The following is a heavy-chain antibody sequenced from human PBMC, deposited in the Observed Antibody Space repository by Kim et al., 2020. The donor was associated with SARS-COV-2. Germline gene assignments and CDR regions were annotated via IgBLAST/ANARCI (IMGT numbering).Heavy chain of an antibody. CDR3: AMAYSSGLWGGLEY. CDR1: GFTFKFFG. CDR2: ISNDGSEQ. V-gene: IGHV3-33*05. J-gene: IGHJ4*02. D-gene: IGHD3-22*01. Sequence: GGSLRISCVPSGFTFKFFGMHWVRQAPGKGLEWVAAISNDGSEQYSMASGRGRFTISRDNSKDILYLQMNSRRVEATAIYYCAMAYSSGLWGGLEYWGQG.